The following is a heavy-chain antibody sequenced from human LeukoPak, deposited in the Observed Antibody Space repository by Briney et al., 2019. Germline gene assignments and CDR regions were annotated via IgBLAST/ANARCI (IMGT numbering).Heavy chain of an antibody. Sequence: GGSLRLSCIVSGFTSSDYSMNWVRQAPGKGLEWVSSLNRDSKYIYYADSVKGRFTISRDNARNSLYLQMNSLRAEDTAVYYCARDLGYCTNGVCHTRFDYWGQGTLVAVSS. CDR1: GFTSSDYS. J-gene: IGHJ4*02. D-gene: IGHD2-8*01. CDR2: LNRDSKYI. CDR3: ARDLGYCTNGVCHTRFDY. V-gene: IGHV3-21*04.